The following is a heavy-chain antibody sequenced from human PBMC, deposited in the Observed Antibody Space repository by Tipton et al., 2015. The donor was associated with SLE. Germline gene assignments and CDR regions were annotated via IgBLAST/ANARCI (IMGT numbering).Heavy chain of an antibody. CDR2: ITSDSSVR. Sequence: SLRLSCAASGVSVSYYSLHWVRQAPGKGLEWVTWITSDSSVRKYADSVMGRFTVSRDNSENALYLQMNSLRDEDTAVYYCATDSDCGGDCLDTWGQGTLVTVSS. V-gene: IGHV3-30*04. CDR3: ATDSDCGGDCLDT. CDR1: GVSVSYYS. J-gene: IGHJ5*02. D-gene: IGHD2-21*01.